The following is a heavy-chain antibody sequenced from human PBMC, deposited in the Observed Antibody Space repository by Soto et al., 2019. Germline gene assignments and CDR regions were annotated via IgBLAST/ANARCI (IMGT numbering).Heavy chain of an antibody. CDR3: ARDLKGSGVIVVVTAYYGMDV. V-gene: IGHV1-46*01. D-gene: IGHD3-22*01. CDR2: INPSGGST. CDR1: GYTFTSYY. J-gene: IGHJ6*02. Sequence: ASVKVSCKASGYTFTSYYMHWVRQAPGQGLEWMGIINPSGGSTSYAQKFQGRVTMTRDTSTSTVYMELSSLRSEDTDVYYCARDLKGSGVIVVVTAYYGMDVWGQGTTVTVSS.